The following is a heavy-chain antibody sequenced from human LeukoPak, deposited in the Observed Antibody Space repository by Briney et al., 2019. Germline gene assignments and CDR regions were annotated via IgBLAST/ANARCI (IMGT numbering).Heavy chain of an antibody. V-gene: IGHV4-61*08. D-gene: IGHD3-3*01. CDR1: GGSISSGGYS. CDR2: IYYSGST. Sequence: SETLSLTCAVSGGSISSGGYSWSWIRQPPGKGLEWIGYIYYSGSTYYNPSLKSRVTMSVDTSKNQFSLKLSSVTAADTAVYYCARSYDFWSGDSQFDYWGQGTLVTVPS. CDR3: ARSYDFWSGDSQFDY. J-gene: IGHJ4*02.